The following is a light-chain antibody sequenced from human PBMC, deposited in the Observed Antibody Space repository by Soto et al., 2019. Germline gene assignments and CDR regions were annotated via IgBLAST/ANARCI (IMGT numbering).Light chain of an antibody. V-gene: IGLV2-14*01. CDR2: EVS. Sequence: QSALTQPASGSGSPGQSITISCTGTTSDVGGYNYVSWYQQHPGKAPKLMIYEVSYRPAGICNRFSGSKSGNTASLTISGLQAGDEADYYCSSYTSRSTLYVFGTGTKLTVL. CDR1: TSDVGGYNY. CDR3: SSYTSRSTLYV. J-gene: IGLJ1*01.